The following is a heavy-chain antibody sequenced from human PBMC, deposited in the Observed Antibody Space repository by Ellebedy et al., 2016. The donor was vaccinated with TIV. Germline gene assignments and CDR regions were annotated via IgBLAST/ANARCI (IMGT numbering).Heavy chain of an antibody. CDR1: GYTFTGYY. Sequence: ASVKVSCKASGYTFTGYYMHWVRQAPGQGLEWMGIINPSGGSTSYAQKFQGRVTMTRDTSTSTVYMELGSLRSEDTAVYYCARDGITIFGVVIDGDYFDYWGQGTLVTVSS. CDR3: ARDGITIFGVVIDGDYFDY. V-gene: IGHV1-46*01. CDR2: INPSGGST. D-gene: IGHD3-3*01. J-gene: IGHJ4*02.